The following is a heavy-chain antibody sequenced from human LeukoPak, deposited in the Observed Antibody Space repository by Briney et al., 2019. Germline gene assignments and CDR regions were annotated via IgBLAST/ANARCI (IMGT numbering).Heavy chain of an antibody. CDR3: AREGTAMVTTLDY. J-gene: IGHJ4*02. CDR1: GLTFSSYG. CDR2: ISYDGSNK. D-gene: IGHD5-18*01. V-gene: IGHV3-30*03. Sequence: PGGSLRLSCAASGLTFSSYGMHWVRQATGKGLEWVAVISYDGSNKYYADSVKGRFTISRDNSKNTLYLQMNSLRAEDTAVYYCAREGTAMVTTLDYWGQGTLVTVSS.